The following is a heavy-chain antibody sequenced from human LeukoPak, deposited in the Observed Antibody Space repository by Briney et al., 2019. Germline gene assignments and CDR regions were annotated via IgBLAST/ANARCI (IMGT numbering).Heavy chain of an antibody. J-gene: IGHJ4*02. Sequence: PGGSLRLSCAASGFTFDDYAMHWVRQAPGKGLEWVSGISWNSGSIGYADSVKGRFTISRDNAKNSLYLQMNSLRAEDTALYYCAKGGYYDSSGHPDYWGQGTLVTVSS. V-gene: IGHV3-9*01. CDR3: AKGGYYDSSGHPDY. D-gene: IGHD3-22*01. CDR1: GFTFDDYA. CDR2: ISWNSGSI.